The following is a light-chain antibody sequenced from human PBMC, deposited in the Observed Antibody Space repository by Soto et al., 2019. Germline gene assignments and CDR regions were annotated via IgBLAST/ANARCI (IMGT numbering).Light chain of an antibody. Sequence: EIVLTQSPGTLSLSPGERATLSCRASQSVSSSYLARYQQKPGQAPRPLIYGASSRAIGIPDRFSGSGSGTDFTLTISRLEPEDFAVYYCQQYGSSPWTFGQGTKVDIK. V-gene: IGKV3-20*01. CDR1: QSVSSSY. J-gene: IGKJ1*01. CDR2: GAS. CDR3: QQYGSSPWT.